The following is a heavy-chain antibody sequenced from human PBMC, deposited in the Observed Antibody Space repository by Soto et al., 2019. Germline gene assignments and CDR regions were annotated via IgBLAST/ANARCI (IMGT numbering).Heavy chain of an antibody. V-gene: IGHV3-23*01. D-gene: IGHD2-15*01. CDR2: ISGSGGST. J-gene: IGHJ4*02. Sequence: EGQMLESGGGLVQPGGSLRLSCAASGFTFSSYALTWVRQTAGKGLEWVSSISGSGGSTYYADSVKGRFTISRDNSKNTLYLQMNSLRAEDSAVYYCAKGLGHCSGGSCSRYHFAYWGQGTLVTVSS. CDR1: GFTFSSYA. CDR3: AKGLGHCSGGSCSRYHFAY.